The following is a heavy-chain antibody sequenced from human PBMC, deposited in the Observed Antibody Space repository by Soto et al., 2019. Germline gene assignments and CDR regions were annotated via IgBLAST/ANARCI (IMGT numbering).Heavy chain of an antibody. Sequence: GGSLRLSCAASGFTFSSYAMHRVRQAPGKGLEWVAVIAYDGRNKYYADSVKGRFTISRDNSKNTLYLQMNSLRIEDTAVYYCARELERVFDYWGQGTQVTVSS. CDR1: GFTFSSYA. V-gene: IGHV3-30*04. D-gene: IGHD1-1*01. CDR2: IAYDGRNK. CDR3: ARELERVFDY. J-gene: IGHJ4*02.